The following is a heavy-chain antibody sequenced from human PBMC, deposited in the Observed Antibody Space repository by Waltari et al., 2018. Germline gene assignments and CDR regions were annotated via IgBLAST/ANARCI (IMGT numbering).Heavy chain of an antibody. CDR2: INAGNGNT. CDR3: ARVGGRLTFDY. Sequence: QVQLVQSGAEVKKPGASVKVSCKASGYTFTSYAMHWVRQAPGQRLEWMGWINAGNGNTKYSQKFQGRVTITRDTSASTAYMELSSLRSEDTVVYYCARVGGRLTFDYWGQGTLVTVSS. V-gene: IGHV1-3*01. J-gene: IGHJ4*02. D-gene: IGHD2-15*01. CDR1: GYTFTSYA.